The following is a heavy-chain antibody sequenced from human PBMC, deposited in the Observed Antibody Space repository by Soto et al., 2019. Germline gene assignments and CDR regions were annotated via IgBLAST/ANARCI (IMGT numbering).Heavy chain of an antibody. D-gene: IGHD3-10*01. J-gene: IGHJ6*03. CDR3: ARPAWGLWFGYMDV. CDR2: LYSRGTT. CDR1: GFTVSGNY. V-gene: IGHV3-53*04. Sequence: EVQLVESGGGLVQPGGSLRLSCAVSGFTVSGNYMSWVRQAPGKGLEWVSVLYSRGTTYYADSVKCRFTISRHNPNNTLFLRMDSLRVDDTAIYYCARPAWGLWFGYMDVWGKGTTVTVSS.